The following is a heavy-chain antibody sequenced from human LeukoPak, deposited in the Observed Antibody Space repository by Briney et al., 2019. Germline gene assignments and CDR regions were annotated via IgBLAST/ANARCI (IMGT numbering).Heavy chain of an antibody. V-gene: IGHV3-23*01. CDR2: LSGSGGSA. CDR3: AKGRYESSGFNWAA. D-gene: IGHD3-22*01. J-gene: IGHJ4*02. Sequence: GGSLRLSCAASGFTFSNYAMTLVRQAPGKGLEWVSALSGSGGSAYYADSVKGRFTISRDNSKNTLYLQMNSLRAEDTAVYYCAKGRYESSGFNWAAWGQGTLVTVSS. CDR1: GFTFSNYA.